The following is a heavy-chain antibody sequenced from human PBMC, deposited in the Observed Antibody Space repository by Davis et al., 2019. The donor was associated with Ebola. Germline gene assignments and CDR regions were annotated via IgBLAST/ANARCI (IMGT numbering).Heavy chain of an antibody. J-gene: IGHJ4*02. CDR1: GFTVSSNY. CDR2: IYSVGST. D-gene: IGHD6-13*01. V-gene: IGHV3-53*01. CDR3: ARVVSNSWFIDY. Sequence: PGGSLRLSCAASGFTVSSNYMSWVRQAPGKGLEWVSVIYSVGSTYYADSVKGRFTISRDNSKNTLYLQMNSLRAEDTAVYYCARVVSNSWFIDYWGQGTLVTVSS.